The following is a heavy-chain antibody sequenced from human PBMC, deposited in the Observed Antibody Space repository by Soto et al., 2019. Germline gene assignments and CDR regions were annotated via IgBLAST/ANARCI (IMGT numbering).Heavy chain of an antibody. J-gene: IGHJ4*02. CDR1: GFTFNSHT. CDR2: ISDSSSTI. V-gene: IGHV3-48*04. Sequence: EVQLVESGGGLVQPGGSLRLSCVASGFTFNSHTMNWVRQAPGKGLEWLSYISDSSSTIYYADSVKGRFTISRDNAKNSLYLQMNSLSADDTAVYYCAREVGATGYWGQGTLVTVSS. CDR3: AREVGATGY. D-gene: IGHD1-26*01.